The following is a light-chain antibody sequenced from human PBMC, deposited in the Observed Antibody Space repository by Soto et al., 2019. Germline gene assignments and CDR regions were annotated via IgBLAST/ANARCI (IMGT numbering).Light chain of an antibody. V-gene: IGKV3-20*01. CDR1: QSVXKNY. J-gene: IGKJ1*01. CDR2: GAS. CDR3: QQYASSRT. Sequence: DMVLTQSPGSLSLSPGEGATLSCMVRQSVXKNYLAWYQQKPGKAPRILIYGASNRATGIPDRFSGSGYETDFTITISRLEPEYVAVYYCQQYASSRTFGQGTKVDIK.